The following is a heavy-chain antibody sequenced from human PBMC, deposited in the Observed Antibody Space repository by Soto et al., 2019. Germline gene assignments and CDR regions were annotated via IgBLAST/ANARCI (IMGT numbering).Heavy chain of an antibody. V-gene: IGHV3-23*01. CDR2: ISGIGGSS. CDR1: GFAFSTYA. J-gene: IGHJ6*02. CDR3: AKVTKRAAAGRYEYYKYGMDV. D-gene: IGHD6-13*01. Sequence: EVQLLESGGALEHPGGSLRLSCAASGFAFSTYAMTWVRQAPGKGLEWVSVISGIGGSSYYAGSVKGRFTISRDNSKNTLFLQMNGLRAEDTAVYYCAKVTKRAAAGRYEYYKYGMDVWGQGTTVTVSS.